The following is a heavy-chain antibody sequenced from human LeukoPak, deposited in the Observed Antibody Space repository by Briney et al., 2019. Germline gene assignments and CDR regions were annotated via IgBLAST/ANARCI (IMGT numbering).Heavy chain of an antibody. Sequence: GASVKVSCKASGYTFTSYGISWVRQAPGQGLEWMGWISAYNGNTNYAQKLQGGVTMTTDTSTSTAYMELRSLRSDDTAVYYCARGGWDILTGYQGAFDIWGQGTMVTVSS. V-gene: IGHV1-18*01. J-gene: IGHJ3*02. D-gene: IGHD3-9*01. CDR2: ISAYNGNT. CDR1: GYTFTSYG. CDR3: ARGGWDILTGYQGAFDI.